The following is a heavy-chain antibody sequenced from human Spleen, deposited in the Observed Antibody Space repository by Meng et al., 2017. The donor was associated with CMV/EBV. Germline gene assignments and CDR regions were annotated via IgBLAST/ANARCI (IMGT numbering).Heavy chain of an antibody. CDR1: GFTFSDYT. J-gene: IGHJ4*02. CDR3: VRSILGATKPPYDY. Sequence: ASGFTFSDYTMSWVRQPPGKGLEWVSSISSGGGYIYYADSVKGRFTISRDNAGNAVSLQMNSLRAEDTAVYYCVRSILGATKPPYDYWGQGTLVTVSS. D-gene: IGHD1-26*01. CDR2: ISSGGGYI. V-gene: IGHV3-21*01.